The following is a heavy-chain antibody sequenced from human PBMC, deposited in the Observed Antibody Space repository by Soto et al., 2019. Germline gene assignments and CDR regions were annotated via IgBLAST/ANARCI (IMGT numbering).Heavy chain of an antibody. Sequence: GGSLRLSCAASGFTFSSYWMSWVRQAPGKGLEWVANIKQDGSEKYYVDSVKGRFTISRDNAKNSLYLQMNSLRAEDTAVYYCAREAQNDYGDLYYFDYWGQGTLVTVSS. CDR1: GFTFSSYW. J-gene: IGHJ4*02. CDR3: AREAQNDYGDLYYFDY. CDR2: IKQDGSEK. V-gene: IGHV3-7*01. D-gene: IGHD4-17*01.